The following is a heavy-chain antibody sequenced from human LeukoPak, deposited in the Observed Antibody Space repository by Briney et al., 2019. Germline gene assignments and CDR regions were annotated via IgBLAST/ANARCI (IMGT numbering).Heavy chain of an antibody. CDR1: GFTLSSYW. V-gene: IGHV3-74*01. D-gene: IGHD2-21*01. Sequence: PGGSLRLSCAASGFTLSSYWMHWVRQAPGKGLVWVSRINGGGSMTNYADSVKGRFTISRDNAKNTVYLEMHSLRAEDTGLYYCARDIRDYDLWGQGTLVTVSS. CDR3: ARDIRDYDL. J-gene: IGHJ4*02. CDR2: INGGGSMT.